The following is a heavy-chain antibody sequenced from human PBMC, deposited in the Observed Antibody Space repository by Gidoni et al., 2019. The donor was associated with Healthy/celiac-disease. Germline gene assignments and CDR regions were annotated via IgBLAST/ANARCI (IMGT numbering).Heavy chain of an antibody. CDR3: AKDPNWGIGGYMDV. D-gene: IGHD7-27*01. J-gene: IGHJ6*03. V-gene: IGHV3-9*01. CDR2: ISWNSGSI. Sequence: EVQLVESGGGLVQPGRSLRLSCAASGFTFDDYAMHWVRQAPGKGLEWVSGISWNSGSIGYADSVKGRFTISRDNAKNSLYLQMNSLRAKDTALYYCAKDPNWGIGGYMDVWGKGTTVTVSS. CDR1: GFTFDDYA.